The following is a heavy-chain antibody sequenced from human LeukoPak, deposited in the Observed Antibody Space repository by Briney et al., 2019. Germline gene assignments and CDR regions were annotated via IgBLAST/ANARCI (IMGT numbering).Heavy chain of an antibody. Sequence: SSETLSLTCAIYGESFNTFYWGWVRQPPGKGLERIGEVDHRGKTSSNPSLKSRVIMSVDTSKTQFSLNLKSVTAADTAVYYCARIQQLVRGQPPAKDCWGQGTLVTVSS. V-gene: IGHV4-34*01. D-gene: IGHD3-10*01. CDR3: ARIQQLVRGQPPAKDC. CDR1: GESFNTFY. J-gene: IGHJ4*02. CDR2: VDHRGKT.